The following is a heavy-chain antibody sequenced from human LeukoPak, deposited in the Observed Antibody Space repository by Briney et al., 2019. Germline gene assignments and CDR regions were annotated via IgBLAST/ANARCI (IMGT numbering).Heavy chain of an antibody. Sequence: GESLKISCKGSGYSFPNYWIGWVRQMPGKGLEWMGIIYPGDSDTRYSPSFRGQVTISADKSISTAYLQWGSLKASDTAMYYCARLYTNNEDVWGQGTMVTVSS. CDR1: GYSFPNYW. CDR3: ARLYTNNEDV. V-gene: IGHV5-51*01. CDR2: IYPGDSDT. D-gene: IGHD2-2*02. J-gene: IGHJ3*01.